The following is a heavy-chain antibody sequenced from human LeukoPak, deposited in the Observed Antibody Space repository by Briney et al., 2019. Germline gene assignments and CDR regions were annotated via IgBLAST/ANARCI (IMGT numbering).Heavy chain of an antibody. CDR3: TTYTVGATTSHFDY. V-gene: IGHV3-15*01. Sequence: GGSLRLSCAASGFTFSNAWMNWVRQAPGKGLEWVGRIKSKTGGGTPDYAAPVKGRFTISRDDSKNTLYLQMDSLKTEDTAVYYCTTYTVGATTSHFDYWGQGSLVTVSS. D-gene: IGHD1-26*01. CDR1: GFTFSNAW. J-gene: IGHJ4*02. CDR2: IKSKTGGGTP.